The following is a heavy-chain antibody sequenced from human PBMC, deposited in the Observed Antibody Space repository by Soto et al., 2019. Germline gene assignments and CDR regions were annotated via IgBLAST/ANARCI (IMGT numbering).Heavy chain of an antibody. CDR1: GFTFSSYA. CDR2: ISGSGGST. D-gene: IGHD5-12*01. V-gene: IGHV3-23*01. J-gene: IGHJ6*03. Sequence: TGGSLRLSCAASGFTFSSYAMSWVRQAPGKGLEWVSAISGSGGSTYYADSVKGPFTISRDNSKNTLYLQMNSLRAEDTAVYYCAKPGVATSNYYYYYMDVWGKGTTVTVSS. CDR3: AKPGVATSNYYYYYMDV.